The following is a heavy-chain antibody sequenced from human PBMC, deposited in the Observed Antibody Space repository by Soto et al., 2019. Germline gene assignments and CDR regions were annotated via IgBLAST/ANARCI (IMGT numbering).Heavy chain of an antibody. CDR3: ARPVYRGGFYDAFDI. Sequence: LSSKASGFAFTSRSRRWVHQEKGQRLEWMGWINAGNGNTKYSQKFQGRVTITRDTSASTAYMELSSLRSEDTAVYYCARPVYRGGFYDAFDIWGQRTMVTVS. V-gene: IGHV1-3*01. CDR2: INAGNGNT. CDR1: GFAFTSRS. D-gene: IGHD1-26*01. J-gene: IGHJ3*02.